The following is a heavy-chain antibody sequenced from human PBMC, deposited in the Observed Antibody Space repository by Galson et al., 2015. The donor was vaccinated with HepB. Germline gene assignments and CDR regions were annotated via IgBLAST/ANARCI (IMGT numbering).Heavy chain of an antibody. J-gene: IGHJ4*02. CDR1: GFTFSGSA. D-gene: IGHD6-6*01. Sequence: SLRLSCAASGFTFSGSAVHWVRQASGKGLEWVGRIRSKANSYATAYAASVEGRFTISRDDSKNTAYLQMNSLKTEDTATYYCSRPRGDSSSSPLDYWGQGTLVTVSS. V-gene: IGHV3-73*01. CDR3: SRPRGDSSSSPLDY. CDR2: IRSKANSYAT.